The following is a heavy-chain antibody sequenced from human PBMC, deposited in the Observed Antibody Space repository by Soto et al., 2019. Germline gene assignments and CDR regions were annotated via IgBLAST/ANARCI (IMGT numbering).Heavy chain of an antibody. J-gene: IGHJ3*02. CDR3: ARDWEAVLVLGAFDI. CDR1: GVTFSSYW. D-gene: IGHD6-6*01. V-gene: IGHV3-7*01. CDR2: IKQDGSEK. Sequence: EVQLVESGGGLVQPGGSLRLSCAASGVTFSSYWMSWVRQAPGKGLEWVANIKQDGSEKYYVDSVKGRFTISRDNAKNSLYLQMNSLRAEDTAVYYCARDWEAVLVLGAFDIWGQGTMVTVSS.